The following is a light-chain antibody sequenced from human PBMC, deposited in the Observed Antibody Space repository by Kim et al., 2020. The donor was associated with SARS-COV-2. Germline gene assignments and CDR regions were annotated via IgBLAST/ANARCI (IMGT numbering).Light chain of an antibody. CDR1: SGDIGASKF. CDR3: SSFTTSISYL. CDR2: DVS. J-gene: IGLJ1*01. Sequence: QSALTQPASVFGSPGQSITISCTGTSGDIGASKFVSWYQQHPGKAPKLIIYDVSKRPSVLSDRFSASKSGNTASLTISGLQAEDEADYYCSSFTTSISYLFGSGTNVTVL. V-gene: IGLV2-14*03.